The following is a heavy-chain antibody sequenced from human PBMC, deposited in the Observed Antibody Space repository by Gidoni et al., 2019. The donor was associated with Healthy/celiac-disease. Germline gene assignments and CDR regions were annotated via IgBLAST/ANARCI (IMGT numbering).Heavy chain of an antibody. Sequence: QVQLQQWGAGLLKPSETLSLTCAVYGGSFSGYYWSWIRQPPGKGLEWIGEINHSGSTNYNPSLKSRVTISVDTSKNQFSLKLSSVTAADTAVYYCASRGYYYDSSVDYWGQGTLVTVSS. CDR2: INHSGST. J-gene: IGHJ4*02. V-gene: IGHV4-34*01. D-gene: IGHD3-22*01. CDR1: GGSFSGYY. CDR3: ASRGYYYDSSVDY.